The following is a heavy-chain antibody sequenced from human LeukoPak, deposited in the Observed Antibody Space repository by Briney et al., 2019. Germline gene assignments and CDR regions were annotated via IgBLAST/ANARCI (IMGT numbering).Heavy chain of an antibody. Sequence: GGSLRLSCAASGFTVTTNYMSWVRQAPGKGLGWVSVTYRDDSSYYADSVKGRFTISRDNSKNTLYLQMHSLRAEDTAVYYCARESLGSVDPRRYSTTVSQDVWGKGTTVTISS. CDR3: ARESLGSVDPRRYSTTVSQDV. J-gene: IGHJ6*04. V-gene: IGHV3-53*01. CDR2: TYRDDSS. D-gene: IGHD4-17*01. CDR1: GFTVTTNY.